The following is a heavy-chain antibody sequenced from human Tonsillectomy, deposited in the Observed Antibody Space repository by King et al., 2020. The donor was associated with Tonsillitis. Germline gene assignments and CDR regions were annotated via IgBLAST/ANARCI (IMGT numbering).Heavy chain of an antibody. CDR1: GFTFSSSG. Sequence: HVQLVESGGGVVQPGGSLRLSCAASGFTFSSSGMNWVRQAPGKGLEWVAFIRYDGSDKYYADSVKGRFTISRDNSNNTLYLQMNSLRAEDTAVYYCAKDRTFDSTCYYDYYYYGMDVWGQGTTVTVSS. V-gene: IGHV3-30*02. CDR2: IRYDGSDK. J-gene: IGHJ6*02. CDR3: AKDRTFDSTCYYDYYYYGMDV. D-gene: IGHD3-22*01.